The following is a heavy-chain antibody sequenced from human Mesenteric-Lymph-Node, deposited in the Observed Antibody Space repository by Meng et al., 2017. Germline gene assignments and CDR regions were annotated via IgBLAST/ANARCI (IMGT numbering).Heavy chain of an antibody. D-gene: IGHD5-24*01. Sequence: GESLKISCAASGFTFSSYAMHWVRQAPGKGLEWVAVISYDGSNKYYADSVKGRFTISRDNSKNTLYLQMNSLRAEDTAVYYCAKPLLTSTINYYFDNWGQGTLVTVSS. CDR3: AKPLLTSTINYYFDN. V-gene: IGHV3-30*04. CDR2: ISYDGSNK. CDR1: GFTFSSYA. J-gene: IGHJ4*02.